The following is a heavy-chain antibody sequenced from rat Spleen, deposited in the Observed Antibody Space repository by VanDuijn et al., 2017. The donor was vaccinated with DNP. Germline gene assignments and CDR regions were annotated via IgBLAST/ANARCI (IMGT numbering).Heavy chain of an antibody. D-gene: IGHD1-6*01. CDR1: GYSITSSSR. CDR3: ARANIRRSFDY. Sequence: EVQLQESGPGLLKPSQSLSLTCSVTGYSITSSSRWNWIRRFPGNKLEWMGYINSAGSTDYNPSLKGRISITRDTSKNQFFLQVNSVTTEDTATYYWARANIRRSFDYWGQGVMVTVSS. J-gene: IGHJ2*01. CDR2: INSAGST. V-gene: IGHV3-3*01.